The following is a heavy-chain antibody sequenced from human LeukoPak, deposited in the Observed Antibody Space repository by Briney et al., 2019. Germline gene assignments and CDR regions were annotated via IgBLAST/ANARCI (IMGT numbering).Heavy chain of an antibody. CDR2: ISVASNT. V-gene: IGHV3-23*01. J-gene: IGHJ4*02. D-gene: IGHD3-3*01. Sequence: GGSLRLSCAASGLAFSSYAMSWVRQAPGKGLEWVSTISVASNTFYADSVKGRFTISRDNSRNTVYLQMTSLRADDTAAYYCADYGVSGVRNNFYWGQGTLVTVSS. CDR3: ADYGVSGVRNNFY. CDR1: GLAFSSYA.